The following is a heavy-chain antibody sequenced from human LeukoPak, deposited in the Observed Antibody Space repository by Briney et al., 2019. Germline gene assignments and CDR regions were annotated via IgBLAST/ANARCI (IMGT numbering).Heavy chain of an antibody. Sequence: GGSLRLSCAASGFTFGDYGMSWVRQAPGKGLEWVSGINWNGGSTGYADSVKGRFTISRDNAKNSLYLQMNSLRAEDTALYYCARLMVRGAARDYWGQGTLATVSS. J-gene: IGHJ4*02. CDR2: INWNGGST. V-gene: IGHV3-20*04. CDR3: ARLMVRGAARDY. D-gene: IGHD3-10*01. CDR1: GFTFGDYG.